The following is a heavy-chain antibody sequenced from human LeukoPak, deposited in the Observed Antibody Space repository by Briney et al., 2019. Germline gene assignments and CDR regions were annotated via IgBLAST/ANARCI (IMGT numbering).Heavy chain of an antibody. V-gene: IGHV4-39*01. CDR2: IYYSGTT. Sequence: SETLSLTCTVSGGSIDSSSYYWDWIRQPPGKGLEWLGNIYYSGTTFYTSSLKSRVTISTDMSKNQFSLRLTSVTAADTAVYYCARQRADYFYHYMDVWGKGTTVTVSS. J-gene: IGHJ6*03. CDR1: GGSIDSSSYY. CDR3: ARQRADYFYHYMDV.